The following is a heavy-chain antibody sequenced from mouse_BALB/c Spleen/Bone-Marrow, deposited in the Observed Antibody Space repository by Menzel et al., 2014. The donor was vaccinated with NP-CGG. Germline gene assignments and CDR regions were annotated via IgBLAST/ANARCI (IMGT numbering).Heavy chain of an antibody. CDR2: VWSGGST. CDR3: ARNFGLAWFAY. J-gene: IGHJ3*01. V-gene: IGHV2-2*02. D-gene: IGHD4-1*01. CDR1: GFSLTSYG. Sequence: VKLMESGPGLVQPSQSLSITCTVSGFSLTSYGVHWVRQPPGKGLEWLGVVWSGGSTDYNAAFISRLSISKDNSKSQVFFKMNSLQANDTAIYYCARNFGLAWFAYWGQGTLVTVSA.